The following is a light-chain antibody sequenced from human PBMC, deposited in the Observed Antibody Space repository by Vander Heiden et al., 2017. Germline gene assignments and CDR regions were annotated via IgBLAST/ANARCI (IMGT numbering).Light chain of an antibody. J-gene: IGLJ1*01. V-gene: IGLV2-14*01. CDR1: SSDIGVCNY. CDR2: EVS. CDR3: SAYTNSGTYV. Sequence: SALTQPASVSGSPAQSITISCTGTSSDIGVCNYVSWYQQHPGKAPKLMIYEVSNRPSGVSDRFSGSKSGNTASLTISGLQAEDEADYYCSAYTNSGTYVFGTGTKVTVL.